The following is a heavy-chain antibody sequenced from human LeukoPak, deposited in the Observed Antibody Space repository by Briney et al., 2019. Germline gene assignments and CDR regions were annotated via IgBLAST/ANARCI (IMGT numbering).Heavy chain of an antibody. D-gene: IGHD6-6*01. CDR3: AKAQVEYSNSSPDMADY. CDR1: GFTFSHFN. J-gene: IGHJ4*02. Sequence: LRLSCAASGFTFSHFNMRSGRQAPRKGRWWGAVISDDVSKKYYADSVKGRFTIPRDSSKNTLYLKMNSLRADDTAMYYCAKAQVEYSNSSPDMADYWGQGTQVTVSS. CDR2: ISDDVSKK. V-gene: IGHV3-30*18.